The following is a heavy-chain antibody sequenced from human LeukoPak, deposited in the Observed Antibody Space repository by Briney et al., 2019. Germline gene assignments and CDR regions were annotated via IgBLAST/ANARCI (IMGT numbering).Heavy chain of an antibody. CDR1: GCTFTSYD. Sequence: ASVKVSCKASGCTFTSYDINWVRQATGQGLEWMGWMNPNSGNTGYAQKFQGRVTITRNTSISTAYMELSSLRSEDTAVYYCARAYSSSWYTPVYYYYMDVWGKGTTVTVSS. CDR2: MNPNSGNT. CDR3: ARAYSSSWYTPVYYYYMDV. D-gene: IGHD6-13*01. J-gene: IGHJ6*03. V-gene: IGHV1-8*03.